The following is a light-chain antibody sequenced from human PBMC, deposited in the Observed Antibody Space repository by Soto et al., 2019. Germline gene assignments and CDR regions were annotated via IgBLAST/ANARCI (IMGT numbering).Light chain of an antibody. CDR3: QQYVSWT. V-gene: IGKV3-20*01. CDR1: QTISSNY. CDR2: GTS. Sequence: EIVLTQSPGTLSVSPGERATLSCRASQTISSNYLAWYQQKPGQAPSLLIYGTSSRATSIPDRFSGSGSGTEFTLTISRLEPEDSAIYYCQQYVSWTFGQGTKVEIK. J-gene: IGKJ1*01.